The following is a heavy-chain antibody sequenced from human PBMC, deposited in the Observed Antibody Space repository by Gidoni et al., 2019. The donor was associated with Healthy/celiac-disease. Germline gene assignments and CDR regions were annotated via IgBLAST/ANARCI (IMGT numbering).Heavy chain of an antibody. CDR3: ARDRFPDSSGWFYYGMDV. CDR2: INAGNGNT. D-gene: IGHD6-19*01. CDR1: GYTFTSYA. V-gene: IGHV1-3*01. Sequence: QVQLVQSGAEVKKPGASVKVSCKASGYTFTSYAMHWVRQAPGQRLEWMGWINAGNGNTKYSQKFQGRVTITRDTSASTAYMELSSLRSEDTAVYYCARDRFPDSSGWFYYGMDVWGQGTTVTVSS. J-gene: IGHJ6*02.